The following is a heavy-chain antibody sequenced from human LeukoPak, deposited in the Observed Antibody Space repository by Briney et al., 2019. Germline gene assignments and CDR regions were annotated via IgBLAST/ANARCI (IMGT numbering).Heavy chain of an antibody. V-gene: IGHV3-15*01. CDR3: TTDLLMVRGVIITSLDY. D-gene: IGHD3-10*01. Sequence: GGSRRLSCAASGFTFSNAWMSWVRQAPGKGLDWVGRIKSKTDGGTTDYAAPVKGRFTISRDDSKNTLYLQMNSLKTEDTAVYYCTTDLLMVRGVIITSLDYWGQGTLVTVSS. CDR2: IKSKTDGGTT. CDR1: GFTFSNAW. J-gene: IGHJ4*02.